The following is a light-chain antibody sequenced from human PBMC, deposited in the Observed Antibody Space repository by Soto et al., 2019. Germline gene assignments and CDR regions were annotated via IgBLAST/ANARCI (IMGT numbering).Light chain of an antibody. J-gene: IGKJ1*01. CDR3: QQAKTFPWT. CDR2: GAS. CDR1: QGISTS. Sequence: DVQMTQSPPFVSASVGDRVAITCRASQGISTSLVWYQHKPGKAPELLLFGASNLQTGVPSRFSGSGSGTDFTLSITSLQPDDSATYYCQQAKTFPWTFGQGTKVEIK. V-gene: IGKV1-12*01.